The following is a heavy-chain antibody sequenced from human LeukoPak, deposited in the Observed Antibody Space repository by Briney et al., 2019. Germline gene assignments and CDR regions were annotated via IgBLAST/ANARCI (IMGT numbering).Heavy chain of an antibody. CDR2: INPNSGGT. Sequence: ASVKVSCKASGYTFTGYYMHWVRQAPGQGLEWTGWINPNSGGTNYAQKFQGRVTMTRDTSISTAYMELSRLRSDDTAVYYCARDPGSGSPYYYYYYMDVWGKGTTVTVSS. D-gene: IGHD3-10*01. CDR1: GYTFTGYY. J-gene: IGHJ6*03. V-gene: IGHV1-2*02. CDR3: ARDPGSGSPYYYYYYMDV.